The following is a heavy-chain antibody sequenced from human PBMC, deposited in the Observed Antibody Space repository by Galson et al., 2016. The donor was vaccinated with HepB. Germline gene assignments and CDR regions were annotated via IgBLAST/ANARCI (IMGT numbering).Heavy chain of an antibody. Sequence: SLRLSCAASGFTFSTYGMHWVRQAPGKGLEWVAVISYDGDPKYHADSVKGRFTISRDNSKNTLYLQMHRLRFEDTAVYYCATDPRPWQRGYNDGFEYWGQGTLVSVSS. V-gene: IGHV3-30*03. CDR1: GFTFSTYG. CDR3: ATDPRPWQRGYNDGFEY. J-gene: IGHJ4*02. CDR2: ISYDGDPK. D-gene: IGHD5-24*01.